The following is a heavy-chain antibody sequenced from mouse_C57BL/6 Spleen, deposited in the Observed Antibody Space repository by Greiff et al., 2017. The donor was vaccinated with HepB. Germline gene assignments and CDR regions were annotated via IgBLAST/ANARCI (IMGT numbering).Heavy chain of an antibody. CDR1: GYTFTSYW. J-gene: IGHJ2*01. Sequence: VQLQQPGAELVKPGASVKLSCKASGYTFTSYWMHWVKQRPGQGLEWIGMIHPNSGSTNYNEKFKSKATLTVDKSSSTAYMQLSSLTSEDSAVYYCARANWDVNFDYWGQGTTLTVSS. D-gene: IGHD4-1*01. CDR2: IHPNSGST. CDR3: ARANWDVNFDY. V-gene: IGHV1-64*01.